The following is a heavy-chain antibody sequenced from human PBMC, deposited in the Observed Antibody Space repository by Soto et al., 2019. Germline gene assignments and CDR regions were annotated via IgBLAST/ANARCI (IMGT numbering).Heavy chain of an antibody. J-gene: IGHJ6*02. CDR2: INPNSGGT. CDR1: GGTFSSYA. Sequence: ASVKVSCKASGGTFSSYAISWVRQAPGQGLEWMGWINPNSGGTNYAQKFQGWVTMTRDTSISTAYMELSRLRSDDTAVYYCARDLDSSGWYRMDVWGQGTTVTVSS. D-gene: IGHD6-19*01. CDR3: ARDLDSSGWYRMDV. V-gene: IGHV1-2*04.